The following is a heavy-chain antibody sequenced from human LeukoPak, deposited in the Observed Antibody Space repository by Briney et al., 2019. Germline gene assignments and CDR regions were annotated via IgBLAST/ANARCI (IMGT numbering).Heavy chain of an antibody. CDR2: ISGSGGST. Sequence: GGSLRLSCAASGFTFSSYAMSWVRQAPGKGLEWVSAISGSGGSTYYADSVKGRFTISRDNSKHTLYLQMNSLRAEDTAVYYCAKDCYYGSGSYYRIFDYWAQGTLVTVSS. CDR1: GFTFSSYA. D-gene: IGHD3-10*01. J-gene: IGHJ4*02. CDR3: AKDCYYGSGSYYRIFDY. V-gene: IGHV3-23*01.